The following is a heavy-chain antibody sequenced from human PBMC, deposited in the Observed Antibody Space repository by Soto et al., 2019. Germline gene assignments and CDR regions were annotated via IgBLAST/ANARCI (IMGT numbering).Heavy chain of an antibody. D-gene: IGHD2-15*01. Sequence: PSDTLSLTCTVSGGSISSYYWSWTRQPPGKGLEWIGYIYYSGSTNYNPSLKSRVTISVDTSKNQFSLKLSSVTAADTAVYYCARGRDDCSGGSCYSGWGDGTLFPAS. CDR3: ARGRDDCSGGSCYSG. J-gene: IGHJ2*01. V-gene: IGHV4-59*07. CDR1: GGSISSYY. CDR2: IYYSGST.